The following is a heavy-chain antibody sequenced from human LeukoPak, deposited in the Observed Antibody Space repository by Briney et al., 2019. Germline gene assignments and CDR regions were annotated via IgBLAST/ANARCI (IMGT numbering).Heavy chain of an antibody. D-gene: IGHD3-22*01. CDR3: AKDAGYYDTSGESLDH. CDR1: GFSFSYFA. CDR2: ISYDGRTK. V-gene: IGHV3-30*18. Sequence: GRSLRLPCAASGFSFSYFAMHWVRQAPGKGLEWVAVISYDGRTKIYADSVKDRFTFSRDNSQNTLSLQMDSLRPEDTAIYYCAKDAGYYDTSGESLDHWGQGTLVTVSS. J-gene: IGHJ4*02.